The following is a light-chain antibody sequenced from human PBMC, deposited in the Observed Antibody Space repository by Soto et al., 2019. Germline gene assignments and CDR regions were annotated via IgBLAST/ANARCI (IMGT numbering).Light chain of an antibody. J-gene: IGKJ1*01. Sequence: EIVLAEYPRTLSLTPGEGATLSCRASQSVSSSYLAWYQQKPGQAPRLLIYGASSRATGIPDRFSGSGSGTDFTLTISRLEPEDFAVYYCQQYGSSWTFGQGTKVDIK. CDR3: QQYGSSWT. CDR1: QSVSSSY. V-gene: IGKV3-20*01. CDR2: GAS.